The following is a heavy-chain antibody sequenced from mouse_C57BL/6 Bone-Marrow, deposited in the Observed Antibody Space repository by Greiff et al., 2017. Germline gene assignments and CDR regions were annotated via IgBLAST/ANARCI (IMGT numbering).Heavy chain of an antibody. Sequence: VQLQQPGAELVMPGASVKLSCKASGYTFTSYWMHWVKQRPGQGLEWIGEIDPSDSYTNYNQKFKGKFTLTVDKSSSTAYMQLSSLTSEDSAVYYCAREGNCEVGFDYWGQGTTLTVSS. J-gene: IGHJ2*01. D-gene: IGHD1-3*01. CDR2: IDPSDSYT. CDR3: AREGNCEVGFDY. V-gene: IGHV1-69*01. CDR1: GYTFTSYW.